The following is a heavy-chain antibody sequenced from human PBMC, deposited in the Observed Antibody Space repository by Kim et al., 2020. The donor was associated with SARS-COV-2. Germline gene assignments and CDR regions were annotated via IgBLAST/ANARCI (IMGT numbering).Heavy chain of an antibody. CDR1: GFIFSNYV. Sequence: GGSLRLSCAASGFIFSNYVMKWVRQAPGKGLEWVSTVSASGTIIFDADSVKGRFTISRDNSRNTLYLQMNSLRDEDTAVYYCAKTTMTGSIRNGMDVWGQGTTVTVSS. CDR2: VSASGTII. J-gene: IGHJ6*02. V-gene: IGHV3-23*01. D-gene: IGHD3-9*01. CDR3: AKTTMTGSIRNGMDV.